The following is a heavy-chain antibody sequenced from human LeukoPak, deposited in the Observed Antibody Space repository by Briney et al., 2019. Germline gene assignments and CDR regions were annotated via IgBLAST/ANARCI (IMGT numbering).Heavy chain of an antibody. Sequence: PGGSLRLSCAASGFTFSSYSMNWVRQAPGKGLEWVSSITSSSSYIYYADSVKGRFTISRGNAKNSLYLQMNSLRAEDMAVYYCARGGSGSYYTVFDYWGQGTLVTVSS. V-gene: IGHV3-21*01. CDR3: ARGGSGSYYTVFDY. CDR2: ITSSSSYI. CDR1: GFTFSSYS. J-gene: IGHJ4*02. D-gene: IGHD1-26*01.